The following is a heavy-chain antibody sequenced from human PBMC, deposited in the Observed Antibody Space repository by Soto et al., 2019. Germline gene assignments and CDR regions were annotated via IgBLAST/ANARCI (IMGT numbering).Heavy chain of an antibody. Sequence: GASVKVSCKAFGYTFTSYGMSWVRQAPGQGLEWMAWISANDGNKFYAQKFHDRVTLTTDTSTSTAYMELRSLTSDDTAVYYCARDWDYKPDYWGQGTLVTVSS. CDR1: GYTFTSYG. CDR2: ISANDGNK. J-gene: IGHJ4*02. CDR3: ARDWDYKPDY. D-gene: IGHD3-10*01. V-gene: IGHV1-18*01.